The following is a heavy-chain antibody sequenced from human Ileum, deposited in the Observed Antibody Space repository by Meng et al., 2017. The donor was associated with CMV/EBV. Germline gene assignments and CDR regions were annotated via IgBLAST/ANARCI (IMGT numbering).Heavy chain of an antibody. CDR3: ASLLITFGGVIVFD. CDR1: GGSLPCCRSS. CDR2: IYYSGNT. D-gene: IGHD3-16*02. Sequence: GGSLPCCRSSWGWLRQPPGKGLEWIASIYYSGNTYYNSSLKSRVTISVDTSKNQFSLKLSSVTAADTAVYYCASLLITFGGVIVFDWGQGTLVTVSS. V-gene: IGHV4-39*01. J-gene: IGHJ4*02.